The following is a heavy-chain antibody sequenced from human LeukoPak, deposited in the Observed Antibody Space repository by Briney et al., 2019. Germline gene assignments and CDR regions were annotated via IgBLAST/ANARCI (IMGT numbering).Heavy chain of an antibody. CDR3: ARDLVRRGYGDYDEGGGY. V-gene: IGHV3-7*03. J-gene: IGHJ4*02. CDR1: GFTFSSYW. Sequence: GGSLRLSCAASGFTFSSYWMSWVRQAPGKGLEWVANIKQDGSEKYYVDSVKGRFTISRDNAKNSLYLQMNSLRSDDTAVYYCARDLVRRGYGDYDEGGGYWGQGTLVTVSS. D-gene: IGHD4-17*01. CDR2: IKQDGSEK.